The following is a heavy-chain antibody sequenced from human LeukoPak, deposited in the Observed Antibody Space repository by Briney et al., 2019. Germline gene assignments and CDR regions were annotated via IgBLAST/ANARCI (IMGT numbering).Heavy chain of an antibody. D-gene: IGHD1-26*01. Sequence: HPGGSLRLSCAASGFTFSSYGMHWVRQAPGKGLEWVGFIRHKSYGGTTDFAASVKGRFTISRDDSKSIAYLQMNSLKTEDTAVYYCTRLTYSGNHRLCDYWGQGTLVIVSS. CDR2: IRHKSYGGTT. CDR3: TRLTYSGNHRLCDY. V-gene: IGHV3-49*04. J-gene: IGHJ4*02. CDR1: GFTFSSYG.